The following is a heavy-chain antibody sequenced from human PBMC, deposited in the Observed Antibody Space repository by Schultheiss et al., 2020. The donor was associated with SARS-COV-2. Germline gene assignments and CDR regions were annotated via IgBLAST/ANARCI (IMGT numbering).Heavy chain of an antibody. J-gene: IGHJ4*02. Sequence: SETLSLTCAVYGGSFSDYYWNWVRQPPGKGLEWIGEINHSGSTNYNPSLKSRVTISVDTTKNQFSLKLSSVTAADTAVYYCARGLRRLVFSGWAFDYWGQGTLVTVSS. CDR1: GGSFSDYY. CDR3: ARGLRRLVFSGWAFDY. D-gene: IGHD3-10*02. CDR2: INHSGST. V-gene: IGHV4-34*01.